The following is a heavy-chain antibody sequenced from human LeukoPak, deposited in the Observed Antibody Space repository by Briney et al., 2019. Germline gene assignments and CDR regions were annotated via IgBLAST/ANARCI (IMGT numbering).Heavy chain of an antibody. Sequence: SETLSLTCTVSGGSISSGDYYWSWIRQPPGEGLEWIGYIYYSGSTYYNPSLKSRVTISVDTSKNQFSLKLSSVTAADTAVYYCARRSIELGIYYWGQGTLVTVSS. V-gene: IGHV4-30-4*01. CDR2: IYYSGST. CDR1: GGSISSGDYY. CDR3: ARRSIELGIYY. D-gene: IGHD7-27*01. J-gene: IGHJ4*02.